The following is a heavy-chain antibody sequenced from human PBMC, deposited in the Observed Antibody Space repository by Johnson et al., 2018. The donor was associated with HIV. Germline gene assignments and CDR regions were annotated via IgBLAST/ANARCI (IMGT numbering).Heavy chain of an antibody. V-gene: IGHV3-9*01. CDR2: IPCNIVII. Sequence: VQLVDSAGGLLQPARSLRLSCAASGFTFDDYAMHWIRHAPRHGLEWVSCIPCNIVIIRYADSVNGRVTISRDNAKNSLYLEMNSLRAEDKALYYCAKDIKFDDGDQMSDAFDIWGKGTMGTVYS. J-gene: IGHJ3*02. D-gene: IGHD4-17*01. CDR3: AKDIKFDDGDQMSDAFDI. CDR1: GFTFDDYA.